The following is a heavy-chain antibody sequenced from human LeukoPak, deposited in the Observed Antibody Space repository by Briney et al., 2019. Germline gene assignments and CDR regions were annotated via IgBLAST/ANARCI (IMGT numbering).Heavy chain of an antibody. Sequence: GTLRLSCAASGFTFSSYGMSWIRQPPGKGLEWIGEINHSGSTNYNPSLKSRVTISVDTSKNQFSLKLSSVTAADTAVYYCARQYYDYVWGSYRPHRAAYYFDYWGQGTLVTVSS. CDR3: ARQYYDYVWGSYRPHRAAYYFDY. V-gene: IGHV4-34*01. J-gene: IGHJ4*02. D-gene: IGHD3-16*02. CDR1: GFTFSSYG. CDR2: INHSGST.